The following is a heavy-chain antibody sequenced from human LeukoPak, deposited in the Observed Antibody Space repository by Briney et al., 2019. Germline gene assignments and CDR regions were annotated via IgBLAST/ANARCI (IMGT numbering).Heavy chain of an antibody. Sequence: GGSLRLSCAASEFTFSAYWMHWVRQVPGKGLVWVSRINGDGSSTNYADSVKGRFTISRDNAKNTLYLQMNSLRAEDTAVYYCARDRERYSYGSLYYWGQGTLVTVSS. CDR2: INGDGSST. D-gene: IGHD5-18*01. V-gene: IGHV3-74*01. J-gene: IGHJ4*02. CDR1: EFTFSAYW. CDR3: ARDRERYSYGSLYY.